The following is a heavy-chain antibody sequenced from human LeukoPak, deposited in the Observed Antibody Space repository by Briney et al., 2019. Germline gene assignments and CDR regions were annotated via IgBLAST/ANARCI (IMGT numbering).Heavy chain of an antibody. CDR3: ARPDTLYDSSGYAWDY. D-gene: IGHD3-22*01. CDR1: GFTFSSYW. V-gene: IGHV3-7*01. Sequence: GGSLRLSCAASGFTFSSYWMSWVRQAPGKGLEGVANIKQDGSEKYYVDSVKGRFTISRDNTKNSLYLQMNSLRAEDTAVYYCARPDTLYDSSGYAWDYWGQGTLVTVSS. CDR2: IKQDGSEK. J-gene: IGHJ4*02.